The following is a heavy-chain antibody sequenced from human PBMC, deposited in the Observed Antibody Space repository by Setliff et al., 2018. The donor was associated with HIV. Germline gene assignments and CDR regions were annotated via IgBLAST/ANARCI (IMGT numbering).Heavy chain of an antibody. J-gene: IGHJ6*03. V-gene: IGHV3-7*03. CDR2: IKQDGSEK. CDR1: GFIFRNYW. D-gene: IGHD5-18*01. Sequence: PGGSLRLSCAASGFIFRNYWVTWVRQGPGKGLEWVANIKQDGSEKYYVDSVKGRFTISRDNGKNSLYLQMNSLRAEDTAVYYCASSGYNYGGYYMDVWGKGTTVTVS. CDR3: ASSGYNYGGYYMDV.